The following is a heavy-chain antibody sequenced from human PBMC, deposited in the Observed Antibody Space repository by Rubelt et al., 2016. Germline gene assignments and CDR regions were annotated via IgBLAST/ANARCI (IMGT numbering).Heavy chain of an antibody. V-gene: IGHV3-73*01. Sequence: EVQLVESGGGLVQPGGSLKLSCAGSGFTFSGSPIHWVRQASGKGLEWVGRIRSKANNYATAYVASLNGRFTISRDDSKSTAYLQMNSLKTEDTAVYYCARDGVDDWGQGTLVTVSS. J-gene: IGHJ4*02. CDR2: IRSKANNYAT. CDR3: ARDGVDD. CDR1: GFTFSGSP. D-gene: IGHD3-16*01.